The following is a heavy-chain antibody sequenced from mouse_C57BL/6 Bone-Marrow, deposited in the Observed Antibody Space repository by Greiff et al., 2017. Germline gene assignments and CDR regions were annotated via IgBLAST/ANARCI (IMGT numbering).Heavy chain of an antibody. CDR1: GYTFTSYW. V-gene: IGHV1-55*01. Sequence: QVQLQQPGAELVKPGASVKMSCKASGYTFTSYWITWVKQRPGQGLEWIGDIYPGSGSTNYNEKLKSKATLTVDTSSSTAYMQLSSLTSEDSAVYYCARDDYDGGYFDYWGQGTTLTVSS. J-gene: IGHJ2*01. CDR2: IYPGSGST. D-gene: IGHD2-4*01. CDR3: ARDDYDGGYFDY.